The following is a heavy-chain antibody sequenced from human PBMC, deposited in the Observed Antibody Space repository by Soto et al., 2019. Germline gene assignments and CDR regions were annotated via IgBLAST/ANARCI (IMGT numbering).Heavy chain of an antibody. CDR3: AALGYCSGGSCLLYYGVDV. J-gene: IGHJ6*02. D-gene: IGHD2-15*01. V-gene: IGHV1-69*13. Sequence: SVKVSCKASGGTFRSYAISWVRQAPGQGLEWMGGIIPIFGTANYAQKFQGRVTITADESTSTAYMELSSLRSEDTAVYYCAALGYCSGGSCLLYYGVDVWGQGTTVTVSS. CDR1: GGTFRSYA. CDR2: IIPIFGTA.